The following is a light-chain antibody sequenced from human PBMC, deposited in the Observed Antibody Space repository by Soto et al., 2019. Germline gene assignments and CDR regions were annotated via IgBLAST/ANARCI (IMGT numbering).Light chain of an antibody. V-gene: IGKV3-15*01. CDR1: QRVGSN. Sequence: EILMTQSPATLSVSPGERATLSCRASQRVGSNLAWYQQKPGQVLRLLIYDASTRATGIPARFSGSGSGTEFTLTISSLQSEDFAIYYCQQYNTWPPITFGLGTRLESK. CDR2: DAS. J-gene: IGKJ5*01. CDR3: QQYNTWPPIT.